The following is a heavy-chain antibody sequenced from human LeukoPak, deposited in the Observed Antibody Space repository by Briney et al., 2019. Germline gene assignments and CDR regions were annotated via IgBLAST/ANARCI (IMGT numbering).Heavy chain of an antibody. CDR2: INSSGTYK. D-gene: IGHD6-19*01. J-gene: IGHJ4*02. Sequence: GGSLRLSCAVSGFTFSSYSMSWVRQAPGKGLEWVSSINSSGTYKYYADSVKGRFTISRDNAKNSLYLQMNSLRAEDTAVYYCAKGKDSVAGATNDYWGQGTLVTVSS. CDR3: AKGKDSVAGATNDY. V-gene: IGHV3-21*01. CDR1: GFTFSSYS.